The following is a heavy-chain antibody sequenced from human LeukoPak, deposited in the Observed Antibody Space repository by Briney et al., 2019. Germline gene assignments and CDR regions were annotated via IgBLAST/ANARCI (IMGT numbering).Heavy chain of an antibody. D-gene: IGHD6-13*01. CDR1: GFTFSSYA. V-gene: IGHV3-23*01. CDR3: AKDGVAAEIIDY. J-gene: IGHJ4*02. Sequence: GGSLRLSCAASGFTFSSYAMSWVRQAPGKGLEWVSAISGSGGSTYYADSVKGRFTISRDNSKNTLYLQMNSLRAEGTAVYYCAKDGVAAEIIDYWGQGTLVTASS. CDR2: ISGSGGST.